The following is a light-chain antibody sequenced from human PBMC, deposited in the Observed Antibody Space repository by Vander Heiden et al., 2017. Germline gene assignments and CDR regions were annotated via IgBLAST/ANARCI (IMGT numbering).Light chain of an antibody. CDR1: QTVYGNY. V-gene: IGKV3-20*01. Sequence: EIALAQSPGTLSLSPGERATLSCRASQTVYGNYLAWYQQRPGQAPMLLIYMTSNRATGVPDRFSGSGSGTDFTLTISRLEPEDFAVYYCQHYGSVSVTFGQGTKLEIK. CDR3: QHYGSVSVT. CDR2: MTS. J-gene: IGKJ2*01.